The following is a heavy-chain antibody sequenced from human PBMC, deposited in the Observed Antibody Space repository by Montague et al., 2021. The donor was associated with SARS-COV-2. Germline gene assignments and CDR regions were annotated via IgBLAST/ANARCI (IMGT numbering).Heavy chain of an antibody. CDR3: ARAVWSMYSSGWYYYYYGMDV. CDR1: GVSVTDYY. CDR2: VFYNKGT. Sequence: SETLSLTCTVSGVSVTDYYWSWIRQPPGKGLEWVGDVFYNKGTNFNPSLKSRVAISVDTSKNQFSLRLTSVTAADTAVYYCARAVWSMYSSGWYYYYYGMDVWGQGTTVTVSS. J-gene: IGHJ6*02. D-gene: IGHD6-19*01. V-gene: IGHV4-59*02.